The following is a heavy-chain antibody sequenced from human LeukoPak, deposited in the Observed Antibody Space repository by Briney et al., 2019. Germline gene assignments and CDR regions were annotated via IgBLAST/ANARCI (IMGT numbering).Heavy chain of an antibody. Sequence: SETLSLTCTCSGGSNSSYYWSWIRQPPGKGLEWIGYIYYSGSTHSNPYLKSRVTISVDTSRNQFSLKLNSVTAADTAVYYCAKSNGYGLVDIWGQGTMVTVSS. CDR3: AKSNGYGLVDI. J-gene: IGHJ3*02. V-gene: IGHV4-59*12. CDR1: GGSNSSYY. CDR2: IYYSGST. D-gene: IGHD3-10*01.